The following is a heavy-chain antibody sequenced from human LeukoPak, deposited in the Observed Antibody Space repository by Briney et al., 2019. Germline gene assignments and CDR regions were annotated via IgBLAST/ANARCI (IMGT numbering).Heavy chain of an antibody. Sequence: SETLSLTCTVSGGSISSGGYFWNWIRQHPGKGLEWIGHIYYSGSTYYNPSLKSRLTISVDTSKNQFSLKLSSVTAADTAVYYCARLDTAMDPYDYWGQGTLVTVSS. D-gene: IGHD5-18*01. CDR1: GGSISSGGYF. J-gene: IGHJ4*02. CDR3: ARLDTAMDPYDY. CDR2: IYYSGST. V-gene: IGHV4-31*03.